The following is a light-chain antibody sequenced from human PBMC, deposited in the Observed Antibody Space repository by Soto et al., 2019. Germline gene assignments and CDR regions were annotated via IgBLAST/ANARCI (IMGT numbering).Light chain of an antibody. CDR1: QSVGSF. V-gene: IGKV1-39*01. CDR3: QQSYSAQYT. J-gene: IGKJ2*01. Sequence: GDRVSLTCRPGQSVGSFLNWYQQKPGEAPRLLIYATSNLQTGVPSRFSGSGSGTEFTLTISTLQPEDFATYFCQQSYSAQYTFGQGTMLEIK. CDR2: ATS.